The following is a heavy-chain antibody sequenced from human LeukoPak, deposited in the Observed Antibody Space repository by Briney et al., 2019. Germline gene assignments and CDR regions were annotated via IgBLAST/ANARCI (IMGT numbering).Heavy chain of an antibody. J-gene: IGHJ4*02. Sequence: GGSLRLSCAASGFTFSSYEMNWVRQAPGKGLEWVSYISSSGSTIYYADSVKGRFTISRDNAKNSLYLQMNSLRAEDTAVYYCARLGIAAAGEVDYWGQGTLVTVSS. CDR2: ISSSGSTI. D-gene: IGHD6-13*01. CDR1: GFTFSSYE. V-gene: IGHV3-48*03. CDR3: ARLGIAAAGEVDY.